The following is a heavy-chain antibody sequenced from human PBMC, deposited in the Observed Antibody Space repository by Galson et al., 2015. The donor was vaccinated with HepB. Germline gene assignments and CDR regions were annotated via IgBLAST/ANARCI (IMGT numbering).Heavy chain of an antibody. Sequence: ETLSLTCTVSGGSISSYYWSWIRQPPGKGLEWIGYIYYGGSTNYNPSLKSRVTISVDTSKNQFSLKLSSVTAADTAVYYCARTSSSWFDPWGQGTLVTVSS. CDR2: IYYGGST. D-gene: IGHD6-6*01. J-gene: IGHJ5*02. CDR1: GGSISSYY. CDR3: ARTSSSWFDP. V-gene: IGHV4-59*01.